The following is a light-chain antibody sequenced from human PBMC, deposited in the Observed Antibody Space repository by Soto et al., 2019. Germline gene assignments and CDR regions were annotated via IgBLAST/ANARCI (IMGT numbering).Light chain of an antibody. CDR2: EVS. J-gene: IGLJ1*01. Sequence: QSVLTQPASVSGSPGQSITISCTGTSSDIGGYNYVSWYQHHPGKAPKLMIYEVSYRPSGVSNRFSASKSGNTASLTISGLQAEDESDYYCKSYTSSGTLVFGTGTKLTVL. V-gene: IGLV2-14*01. CDR1: SSDIGGYNY. CDR3: KSYTSSGTLV.